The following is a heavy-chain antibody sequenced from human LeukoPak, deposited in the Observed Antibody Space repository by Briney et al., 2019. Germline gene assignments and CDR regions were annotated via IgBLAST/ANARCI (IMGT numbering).Heavy chain of an antibody. Sequence: SETLSLTCTVSGDSFSTYYWSWIRQPAGKGLEWIGHIYTSGTTNYNPSLKSRVTISVDTSKNQFSLKLSSVTAADTAVYYCARDSYGGIDYWGQGTLVTVSS. V-gene: IGHV4-4*07. CDR2: IYTSGTT. CDR3: ARDSYGGIDY. D-gene: IGHD4-17*01. J-gene: IGHJ4*02. CDR1: GDSFSTYY.